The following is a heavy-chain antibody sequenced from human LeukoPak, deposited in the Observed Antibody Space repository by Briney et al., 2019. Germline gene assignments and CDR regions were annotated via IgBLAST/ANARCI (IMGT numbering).Heavy chain of an antibody. V-gene: IGHV3-30*04. CDR2: ISYDGSNK. CDR1: GFTFSSYA. CDR3: ARGDGYGDR. J-gene: IGHJ4*02. Sequence: GGSLRLSCAASGFTFSSYAMHWVRQAPGKGLEWVAVISYDGSNKYYADSVKGRFTIFRDNSKNTLYLQMNSLRAEDTAVYYCARGDGYGDRWGQGTLVTVSS. D-gene: IGHD4-17*01.